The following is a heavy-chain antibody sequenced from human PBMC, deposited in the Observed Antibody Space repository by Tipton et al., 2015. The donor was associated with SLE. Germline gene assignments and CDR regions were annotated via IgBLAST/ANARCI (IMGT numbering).Heavy chain of an antibody. CDR3: AKDIYTAMVTVAFDI. CDR1: GFTFSSYS. D-gene: IGHD5-18*01. V-gene: IGHV3-9*01. Sequence: RSLRLSCAASGFTFSSYSMHWVRQAPGKGLEWVSGISWNSGSIGYADSVKGRFTISRDNAKNSLYLQMNSLRAEDTALYYCAKDIYTAMVTVAFDIWGQGTMVTVSS. CDR2: ISWNSGSI. J-gene: IGHJ3*02.